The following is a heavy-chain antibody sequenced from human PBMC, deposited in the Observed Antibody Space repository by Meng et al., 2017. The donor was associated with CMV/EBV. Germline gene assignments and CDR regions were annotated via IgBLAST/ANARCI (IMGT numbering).Heavy chain of an antibody. Sequence: LGGAGGGYVRPGGSLNLPWEGSGFTGSRLWMHWAHQAPGKGLGWVSSITRDGSRRNYADSVQGRFTFFKDNDKNTLYLEMTSLRAEDAGVYYCARGVAEFLGWEMGHWGQGTLVTVSS. CDR3: ARGVAEFLGWEMGH. CDR2: ITRDGSRR. V-gene: IGHV3-74*01. J-gene: IGHJ4*02. D-gene: IGHD1-26*01. CDR1: GFTGSRLW.